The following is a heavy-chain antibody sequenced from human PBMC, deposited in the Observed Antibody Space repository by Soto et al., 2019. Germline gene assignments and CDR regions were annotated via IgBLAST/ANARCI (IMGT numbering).Heavy chain of an antibody. Sequence: QVQLQESGPGLVKPSQTLSLTCTVSGGSISSGGYYWSWIRQHPGKGLEWIGYIYYSGSTYYNPSLKSRVTISVDTSKNQFSLKLSSVTAADMAVYYCARRRGAYCSSTSCYSDLFDPWGQGTLVTVSS. CDR1: GGSISSGGYY. CDR3: ARRRGAYCSSTSCYSDLFDP. D-gene: IGHD2-2*02. V-gene: IGHV4-31*03. J-gene: IGHJ5*02. CDR2: IYYSGST.